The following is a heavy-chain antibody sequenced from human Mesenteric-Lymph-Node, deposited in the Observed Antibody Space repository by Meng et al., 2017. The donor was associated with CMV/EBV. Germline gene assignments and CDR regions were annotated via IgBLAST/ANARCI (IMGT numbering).Heavy chain of an antibody. D-gene: IGHD3-10*01. CDR3: AHRGSSGSYHQ. Sequence: QITLKESSPTRVKPPQTLTLTCNFSGFSLSTDGVGIGWLRQPPGKALEWLAIIYCDYDKRYKPSLKSRLTITKDTSKNQVVLTMTNMDPVDTATYYCAHRGSSGSYHQWGQGTLVTVSS. V-gene: IGHV2-5*02. CDR2: IYCDYDK. J-gene: IGHJ1*01. CDR1: GFSLSTDGVG.